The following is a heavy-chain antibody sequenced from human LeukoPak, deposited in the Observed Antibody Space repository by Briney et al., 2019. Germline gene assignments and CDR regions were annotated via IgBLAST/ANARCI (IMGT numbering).Heavy chain of an antibody. D-gene: IGHD1-26*01. CDR3: ASGPWELDY. CDR1: GGSIGSYD. J-gene: IGHJ4*02. Sequence: PSETLSLTCTVSGGSIGSYDWAWIRQPPGKGLEWIGYMNARGSTYYSPSLKSRVTFLVDASKKHLSLRLNSVTAADTAVYCCASGPWELDYWGQGTLVTVSS. V-gene: IGHV4-4*08. CDR2: MNARGST.